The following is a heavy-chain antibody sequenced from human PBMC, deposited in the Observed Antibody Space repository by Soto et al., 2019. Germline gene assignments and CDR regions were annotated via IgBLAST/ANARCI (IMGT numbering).Heavy chain of an antibody. Sequence: QPGGSLRLSCAASGATFTSYAMTWVRQVPGEGLQWVSSISKSGDSTYYADSVKGRFTTSRDNSKNTLYLQMNSLRAEDTAIYYCAKGSFGFDYWGQGTLVTVSS. CDR3: AKGSFGFDY. D-gene: IGHD3-10*01. V-gene: IGHV3-23*01. CDR1: GATFTSYA. J-gene: IGHJ4*02. CDR2: ISKSGDST.